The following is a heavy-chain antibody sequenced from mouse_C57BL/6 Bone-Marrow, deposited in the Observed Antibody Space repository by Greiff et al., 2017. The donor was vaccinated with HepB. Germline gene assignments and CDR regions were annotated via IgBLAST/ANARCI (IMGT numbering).Heavy chain of an antibody. V-gene: IGHV1-82*01. Sequence: QVQLKQSGPELVKPGASVKISCKASGYAFSSSWMNWVKQRPGKGLEWIGRIYPGDGDTNYNGKFKGKATLTADKSSSTAYMQLSSLTSEDSAVYFCARRKLGRDWYFDVWGTGTTVTVSS. D-gene: IGHD4-1*01. CDR1: GYAFSSSW. CDR2: IYPGDGDT. J-gene: IGHJ1*03. CDR3: ARRKLGRDWYFDV.